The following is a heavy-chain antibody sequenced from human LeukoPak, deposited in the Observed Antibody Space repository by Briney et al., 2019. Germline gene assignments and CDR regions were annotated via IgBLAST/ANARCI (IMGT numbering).Heavy chain of an antibody. J-gene: IGHJ4*02. CDR3: AREGWSVSFYFDY. CDR2: ISGSSSYI. V-gene: IGHV3-21*01. CDR1: GFTFSSYS. D-gene: IGHD3-10*01. Sequence: SGGSLRLSCAASGFTFSSYSMNWVRQAPGRGLEWVSSISGSSSYIYYADSVKGRFTISRDNAKNSLYLQMNSLRAEDTAVYYCAREGWSVSFYFDYWGQGTLVTVSS.